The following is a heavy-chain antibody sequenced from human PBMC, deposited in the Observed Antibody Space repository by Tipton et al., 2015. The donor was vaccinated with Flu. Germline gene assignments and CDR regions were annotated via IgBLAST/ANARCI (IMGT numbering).Heavy chain of an antibody. CDR2: IYYSGST. CDR3: ARGERYYFDY. V-gene: IGHV4-59*08. Sequence: TLSLTCTVSGGSISSYYWSWIRQPPGKGLEWIGNIYYSGSTNYNPSLKSRVTISVDTSKNQFSLKLSSVTAADTAVYYCARGERYYFDYWGQGTLVTVSS. J-gene: IGHJ4*02. D-gene: IGHD3-16*01. CDR1: GGSISSYY.